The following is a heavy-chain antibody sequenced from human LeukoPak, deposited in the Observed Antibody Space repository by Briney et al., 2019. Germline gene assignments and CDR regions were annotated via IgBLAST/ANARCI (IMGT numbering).Heavy chain of an antibody. Sequence: SETLSLTCTVSGGSISSGSYYWSWIRQPAGKGLEWIGRIYTSGSTNYNPSLKSRVTISVDTSKNQFSLKLSSVTAADTAVYYCARIVAGKFYWGQGTRVTVSS. D-gene: IGHD6-19*01. CDR3: ARIVAGKFY. V-gene: IGHV4-61*02. CDR1: GGSISSGSYY. CDR2: IYTSGST. J-gene: IGHJ4*02.